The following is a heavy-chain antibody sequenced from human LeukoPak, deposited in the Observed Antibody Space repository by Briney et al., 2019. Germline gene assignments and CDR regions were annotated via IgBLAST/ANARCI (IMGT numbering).Heavy chain of an antibody. CDR3: VKEYCSSTSCYVSD. CDR2: IRYDGSNK. J-gene: IGHJ4*02. CDR1: GFTFSSYG. V-gene: IGHV3-30*02. D-gene: IGHD2-2*01. Sequence: GGSLRLSCAASGFTFSSYGMHWVRQAPGKGLEWVAFIRYDGSNKYYADSVKGRFTISRDNSKNTLYLQMNSLRAEDTAVYYCVKEYCSSTSCYVSDWGQGTLVTVSS.